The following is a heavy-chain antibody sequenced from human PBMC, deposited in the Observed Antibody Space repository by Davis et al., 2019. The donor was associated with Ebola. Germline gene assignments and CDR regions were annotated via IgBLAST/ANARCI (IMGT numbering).Heavy chain of an antibody. CDR1: GFIFSTYV. Sequence: GGSLRLSCSASGFIFSTYVMSWVRQAPGKGLEWVSTYGTSADTYYADSVKGRFTISRDNSKNTLYLQMNGLRVEDTAIYYCVKDDANIWFDVWGQGTMVTVSS. V-gene: IGHV3-23*01. D-gene: IGHD2-2*01. CDR2: GTSADT. J-gene: IGHJ3*01. CDR3: VKDDANIWFDV.